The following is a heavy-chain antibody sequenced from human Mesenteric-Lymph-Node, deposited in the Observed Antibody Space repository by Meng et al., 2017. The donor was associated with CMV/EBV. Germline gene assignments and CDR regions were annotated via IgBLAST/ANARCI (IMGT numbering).Heavy chain of an antibody. D-gene: IGHD4/OR15-4a*01. CDR3: ARDTGAYYSANYYYYYAMDV. CDR2: ISWNSGSV. Sequence: GGSLRLSCAASGFTFDDYAMHWVRQAPGKGLEWVAGISWNSGSVDYGDSVKGRFNISRDNAKNFLYLQMNSLRVEDTALYYCARDTGAYYSANYYYYYAMDVWGQGTTVTVSS. J-gene: IGHJ6*02. V-gene: IGHV3-9*01. CDR1: GFTFDDYA.